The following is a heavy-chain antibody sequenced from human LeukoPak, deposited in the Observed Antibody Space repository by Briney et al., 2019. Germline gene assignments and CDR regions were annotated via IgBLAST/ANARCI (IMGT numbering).Heavy chain of an antibody. CDR2: VYYSGST. CDR1: GGSINISPYY. Sequence: PSETLSLTCTVSGGSINISPYYWSWIRQPPGKGLQWIGYVYYSGSTTYNASLKSRVTISVDTSKNQFSLKLSSVTAADTAVYYCASVYDFWSGCDYWGQGTLVTVSS. J-gene: IGHJ4*02. D-gene: IGHD3-3*01. V-gene: IGHV4-61*05. CDR3: ASVYDFWSGCDY.